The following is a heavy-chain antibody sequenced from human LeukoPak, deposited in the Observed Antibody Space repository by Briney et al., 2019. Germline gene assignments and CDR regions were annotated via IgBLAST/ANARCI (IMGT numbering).Heavy chain of an antibody. D-gene: IGHD2-21*02. V-gene: IGHV3-43*01. CDR3: AKESGDWAFYFDY. J-gene: IGHJ4*02. CDR2: ISWDGGST. Sequence: GGSLRLSCAASGFTFDDYTMHWVRQAPGKGLEWVSLISWDGGSTYYADSVKGRFTISRDNGKNSLYLQMNSLRNEDTALYYCAKESGDWAFYFDYWGQGTLVTVSS. CDR1: GFTFDDYT.